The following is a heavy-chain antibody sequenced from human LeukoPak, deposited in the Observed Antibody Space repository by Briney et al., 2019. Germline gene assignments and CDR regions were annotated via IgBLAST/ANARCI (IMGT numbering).Heavy chain of an antibody. CDR2: MSTTGDII. CDR3: ARDDGGRHTSSLDY. J-gene: IGHJ4*02. V-gene: IGHV3-48*03. D-gene: IGHD6-6*01. CDR1: GFTFSTYE. Sequence: PGGSLRLSCAASGFTFSTYEMHWVRQAPGKGLEWVSYMSTTGDIIYYADSVKGRFTISRDNAKNSLYLQMDSLRVEDTAVYYCARDDGGRHTSSLDYWGQGTLVAVSS.